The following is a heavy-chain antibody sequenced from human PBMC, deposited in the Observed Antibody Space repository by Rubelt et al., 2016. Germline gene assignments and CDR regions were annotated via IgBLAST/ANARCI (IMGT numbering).Heavy chain of an antibody. D-gene: IGHD3-3*01. Sequence: GLVKPSETLSLTCTVSGGSISNSSSYYWGWIRQPPGKGLEWIGEINHSGSTNYNPSLKSRVTISVDTSKNQFSLKLSSVTAADTAVYYCARRNYDFWSGYSDYYFDYWGQGTLVTVSS. V-gene: IGHV4-39*07. J-gene: IGHJ4*02. CDR2: INHSGST. CDR3: ARRNYDFWSGYSDYYFDY. CDR1: GGSISNSSSYY.